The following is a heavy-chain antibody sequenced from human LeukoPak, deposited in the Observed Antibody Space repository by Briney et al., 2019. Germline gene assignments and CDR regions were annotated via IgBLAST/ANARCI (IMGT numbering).Heavy chain of an antibody. CDR1: GGSFSGYY. CDR3: ARDGYNSAPNVFDI. J-gene: IGHJ3*02. D-gene: IGHD5-24*01. Sequence: SETLSLTCAVYGGSFSGYYWSWIRQPPGKGLEWIGEINHSGSTNYNPPLKSRVTISVDTSKNQFSLKLSSVTAADTAVYYCARDGYNSAPNVFDIWGQGTMVTVSS. V-gene: IGHV4-34*01. CDR2: INHSGST.